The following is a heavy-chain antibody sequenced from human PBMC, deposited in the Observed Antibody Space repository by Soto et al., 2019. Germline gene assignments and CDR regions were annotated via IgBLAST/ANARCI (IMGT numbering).Heavy chain of an antibody. J-gene: IGHJ6*02. CDR1: GFTFSDHY. CDR2: TRNKANSYTT. V-gene: IGHV3-72*01. CDR3: ASLIGDCSGGSCFLDGMDV. Sequence: EVQLVESGGGLVQPGGSLRLSCAASGFTFSDHYMDWVRQAPGKGLEWVGRTRNKANSYTTEYAETVRGRFTISRDDSKNSLDLQMNSLKTQDAAVDYGASLIGDCSGGSCFLDGMDVLGQGTTVTVSS. D-gene: IGHD2-15*01.